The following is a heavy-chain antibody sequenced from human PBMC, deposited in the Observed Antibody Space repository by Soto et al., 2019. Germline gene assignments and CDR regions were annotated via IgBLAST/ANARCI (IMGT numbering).Heavy chain of an antibody. J-gene: IGHJ4*02. CDR3: ARDWGWGNSGSYGNY. Sequence: QVQLVESGGGVVQPGRSLRLSCAASGFTFSSYAMHWVRQAPGKGLEWVAVISYDGSNKYYADSVKGRFTISRDNSKNTLYLQMNSLRAEVTAVYYCARDWGWGNSGSYGNYWGQGTLVTVSS. CDR1: GFTFSSYA. D-gene: IGHD1-26*01. V-gene: IGHV3-30-3*01. CDR2: ISYDGSNK.